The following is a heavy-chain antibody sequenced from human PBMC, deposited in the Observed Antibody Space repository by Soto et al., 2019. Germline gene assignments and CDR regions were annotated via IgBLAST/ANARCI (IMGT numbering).Heavy chain of an antibody. CDR2: IYYSGST. Sequence: QVQLQESGPGLVKPSQTLSLTCTVSGGSISSGGYYWSWIRQHPGKGLEGIGYIYYSGSTYYNLSLKSRVTISVDTSKNQFSLKLSSVTAADTAVYYCARDRKPGLRDDGRGYYYGMDVWGQGTTVTVSS. J-gene: IGHJ6*02. V-gene: IGHV4-31*03. D-gene: IGHD1-1*01. CDR3: ARDRKPGLRDDGRGYYYGMDV. CDR1: GGSISSGGYY.